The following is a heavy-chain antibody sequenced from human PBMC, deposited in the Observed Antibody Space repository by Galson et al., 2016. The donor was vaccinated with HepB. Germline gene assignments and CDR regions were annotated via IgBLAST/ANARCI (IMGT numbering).Heavy chain of an antibody. D-gene: IGHD3-3*01. CDR1: GFSFSLHS. V-gene: IGHV3-21*01. Sequence: SLRLSCAASGFSFSLHSMYWVRQAPGKGLEWISFISGRSGYLHYAESVKGRLTISRDNAKNTLFLQMNSLRAEDTAVYYCAGFSLNTGWGQGTLVSVSS. J-gene: IGHJ4*02. CDR3: AGFSLNTG. CDR2: ISGRSGYL.